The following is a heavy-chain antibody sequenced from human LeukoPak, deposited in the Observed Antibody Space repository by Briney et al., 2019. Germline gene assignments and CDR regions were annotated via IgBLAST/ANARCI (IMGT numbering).Heavy chain of an antibody. CDR2: MNPNSGNT. CDR1: GYTFTGYY. J-gene: IGHJ3*02. Sequence: GASVTVSFKASGYTFTGYYMHWVRQATGQGLEWMGWMNPNSGNTGYAQKFQGRVTITRNTSISTAYMELSSLRSEDTAVYYCARGRSVYAAFDIWGQGTMVTVSS. CDR3: ARGRSVYAAFDI. V-gene: IGHV1-8*03. D-gene: IGHD5/OR15-5a*01.